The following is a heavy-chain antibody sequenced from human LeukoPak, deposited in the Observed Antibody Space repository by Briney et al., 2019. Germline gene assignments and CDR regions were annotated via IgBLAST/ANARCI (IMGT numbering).Heavy chain of an antibody. D-gene: IGHD3-22*01. CDR1: GFTFSSYS. J-gene: IGHJ4*02. Sequence: PGGSLRLSCAASGFTFSSYSMNWVRQAPGKGLEWVSSISSSSGSTIYYADSVKGRFTISRDNAKNSLYLQMNSLRAEDTAVYYCARVQHYYDSTPDYWGQGTLVTVSS. V-gene: IGHV3-48*04. CDR3: ARVQHYYDSTPDY. CDR2: ISSSSGSTI.